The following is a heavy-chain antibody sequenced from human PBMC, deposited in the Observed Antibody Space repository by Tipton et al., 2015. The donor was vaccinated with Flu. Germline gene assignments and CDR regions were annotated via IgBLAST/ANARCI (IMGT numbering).Heavy chain of an antibody. V-gene: IGHV1-69*18. CDR1: GGTSRSYS. J-gene: IGHJ3*01. Sequence: QLVQSGAEVRKPGSAVKVSCKASGGTSRSYSISWVRQAPGQGLEWMGRIIPISATTNYAQNFQGRVTITADESTSTAYMELSRLRYEDTAVYYCVRGRDCSSASCWQGRDAFDFWGHGTMVTVSS. D-gene: IGHD2-2*01. CDR2: IIPISATT. CDR3: VRGRDCSSASCWQGRDAFDF.